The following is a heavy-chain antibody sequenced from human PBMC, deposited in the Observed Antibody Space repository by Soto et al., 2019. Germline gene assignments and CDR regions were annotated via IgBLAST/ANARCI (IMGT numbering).Heavy chain of an antibody. V-gene: IGHV1-18*04. J-gene: IGHJ6*02. D-gene: IGHD3-3*01. CDR3: ARGFTIFGVVIHYYYYYGMDV. CDR2: ISAYNGNT. CDR1: GYTFTSYG. Sequence: GASVKVSCKASGYTFTSYGISWVRQAPGQGLEWMGWISAYNGNTNYAQKLQGRVTMTTDTSTSTAYMELRSLRSDDTAVYYCARGFTIFGVVIHYYYYYGMDVWGQGTTVTVSS.